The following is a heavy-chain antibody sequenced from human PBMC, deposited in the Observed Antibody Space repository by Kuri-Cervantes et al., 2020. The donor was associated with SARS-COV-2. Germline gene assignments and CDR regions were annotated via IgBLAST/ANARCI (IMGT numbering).Heavy chain of an antibody. D-gene: IGHD2-15*01. V-gene: IGHV4-59*01. CDR2: IYYSGST. CDR3: ARVLRGPRFFDY. CDR1: GGSISRYY. J-gene: IGHJ4*02. Sequence: TVSGGSISRYYWSWIRQPPRNGLEWIGYIYYSGSTNYNPSLKSRVTIPVDTSKNQFSLKLSSVTAAATAVYYCARVLRGPRFFDYWGQGTLVTVSS.